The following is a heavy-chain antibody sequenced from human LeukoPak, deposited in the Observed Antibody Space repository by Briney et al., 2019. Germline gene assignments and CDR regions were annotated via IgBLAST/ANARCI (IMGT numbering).Heavy chain of an antibody. V-gene: IGHV3-23*01. CDR1: GFTFSSYA. D-gene: IGHD2-15*01. CDR2: ISGSGGST. CDR3: AKLSAYCSGGSCSTPYYFDY. Sequence: GGSLRLSCAASGFTFSSYAMSWVRQAPGKGLEWVSAISGSGGSTYYADSVKGRFTISRDNSKNTLYLQMNSLRAEDTAVYYCAKLSAYCSGGSCSTPYYFDYWGQGTLVPVSS. J-gene: IGHJ4*02.